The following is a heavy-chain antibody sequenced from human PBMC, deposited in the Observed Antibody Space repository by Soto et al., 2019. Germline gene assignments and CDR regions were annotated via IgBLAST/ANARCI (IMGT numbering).Heavy chain of an antibody. D-gene: IGHD3-16*02. V-gene: IGHV1-69*01. CDR3: ARGRAEEGMITFGGVIV. J-gene: IGHJ4*02. CDR2: IIPIFGTA. Sequence: QVQLVQSGAEVKKPGSSVKVSCKASGGTFSSYAISWVRQAPGQGLEWMGGIIPIFGTANYAQKFQGRVTITADESTSTAYMELSSLRSEYTAVYYCARGRAEEGMITFGGVIVWGQGTLVTVSS. CDR1: GGTFSSYA.